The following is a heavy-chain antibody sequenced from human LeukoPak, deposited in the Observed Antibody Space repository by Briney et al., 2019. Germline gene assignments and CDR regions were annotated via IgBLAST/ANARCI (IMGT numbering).Heavy chain of an antibody. CDR1: GFTFSSYG. J-gene: IGHJ6*03. D-gene: IGHD3-10*01. Sequence: RGSLRLSCAASGFTFSSYGLHWVRQAPGKGLEWVSFIRYDGNEKYYADSVKGRFTISRDKSKNTLYLQMNSLRVEDTAVYYCAKVGPHSSGYYYMDVWGKGTTVTVSS. CDR2: IRYDGNEK. V-gene: IGHV3-30*02. CDR3: AKVGPHSSGYYYMDV.